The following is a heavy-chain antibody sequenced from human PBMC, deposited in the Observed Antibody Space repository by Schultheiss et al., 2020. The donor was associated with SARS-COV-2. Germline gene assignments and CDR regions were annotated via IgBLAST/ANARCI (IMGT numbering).Heavy chain of an antibody. V-gene: IGHV3-53*05. Sequence: GESLKISCAGSGFTFSNAWMSWVRQAPGKGLEWVSVIYSGGSTYYADSVKGRFTISRDNSKNTLFLQMNSLTAEDTAVYYCARSPPSARYSYGLFDYWGQGTLVTVSS. J-gene: IGHJ4*02. CDR3: ARSPPSARYSYGLFDY. D-gene: IGHD5-18*01. CDR1: GFTFSNAW. CDR2: IYSGGST.